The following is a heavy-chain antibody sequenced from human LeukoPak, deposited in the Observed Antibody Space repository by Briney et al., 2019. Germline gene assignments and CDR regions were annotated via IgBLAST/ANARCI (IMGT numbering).Heavy chain of an antibody. D-gene: IGHD3-10*01. Sequence: SETLSLTCAVYGGSFSGYYWSWIRQPPGKGLEWIGEINHSGSTNYNPSLKSRVTISVDTSKNQFSLKLSSVTAADTAVYYCARRGNYYSLAFDYWGQGTLVTVSS. V-gene: IGHV4-34*01. J-gene: IGHJ4*02. CDR3: ARRGNYYSLAFDY. CDR1: GGSFSGYY. CDR2: INHSGST.